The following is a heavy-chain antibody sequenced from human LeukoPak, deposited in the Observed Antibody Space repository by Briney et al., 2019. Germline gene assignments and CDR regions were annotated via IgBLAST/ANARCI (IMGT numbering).Heavy chain of an antibody. CDR2: IIPILGIA. Sequence: ASVKVSCKASGGTFSSYAISWVRQAPGQGLEWVGRIIPILGIANYAQKFQGRVTITADKSTSTAYMELSSLRSEDTAVYYCAMRTGGYFDYWGQGTLVTVSS. D-gene: IGHD1-14*01. CDR3: AMRTGGYFDY. J-gene: IGHJ4*02. V-gene: IGHV1-69*04. CDR1: GGTFSSYA.